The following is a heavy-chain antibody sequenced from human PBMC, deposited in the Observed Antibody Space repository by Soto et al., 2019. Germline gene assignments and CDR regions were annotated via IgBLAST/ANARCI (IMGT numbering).Heavy chain of an antibody. CDR2: IYYSGST. CDR1: GGSISSGGYY. J-gene: IGHJ6*02. Sequence: TLSLTCTVSGGSISSGGYYWSWIRQYPGKGLEWIGYIYYSGSTYYNPSLKSRVTISVDTSKNQFSLKLSSVTAADTAVYYCARVGGLLRYFDWLLPDYGMDVCGQGTTVTVSS. CDR3: ARVGGLLRYFDWLLPDYGMDV. V-gene: IGHV4-31*03. D-gene: IGHD3-9*01.